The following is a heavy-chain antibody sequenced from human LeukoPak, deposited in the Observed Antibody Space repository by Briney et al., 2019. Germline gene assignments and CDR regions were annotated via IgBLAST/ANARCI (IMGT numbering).Heavy chain of an antibody. J-gene: IGHJ4*02. Sequence: NPGGSLRLSCAASGFTFSSYTMIWVRQAPGKGLEWVSAISSSSIYIYYADSVKGRLTVCRDNARNSLYLQMNSLRAEDTAVYSCASIYGSGIPPFWGQGTLVTVSS. V-gene: IGHV3-21*01. CDR3: ASIYGSGIPPF. CDR2: ISSSSIYI. D-gene: IGHD3-10*01. CDR1: GFTFSSYT.